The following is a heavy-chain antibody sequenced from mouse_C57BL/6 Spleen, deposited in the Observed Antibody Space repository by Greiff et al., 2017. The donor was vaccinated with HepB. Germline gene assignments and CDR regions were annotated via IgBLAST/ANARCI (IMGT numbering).Heavy chain of an antibody. Sequence: VQLQQSGPELVKPGASVKISCKASGYAFSSSWMNRVKQRPGQGLERIGRIYPGAGDTNYSGKFKGKATLTADITSSTAYMQLRGLTSEDSAVYFCGRLLTFYAMDYWGQGTSVTVPS. D-gene: IGHD4-1*01. CDR1: GYAFSSSW. V-gene: IGHV1-82*01. CDR2: IYPGAGDT. J-gene: IGHJ4*01. CDR3: GRLLTFYAMDY.